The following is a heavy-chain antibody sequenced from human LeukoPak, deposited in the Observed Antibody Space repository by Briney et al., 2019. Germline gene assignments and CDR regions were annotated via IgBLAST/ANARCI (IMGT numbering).Heavy chain of an antibody. Sequence: PGGSLRLSCAASGFTFSSYAMSWVRQAPGKGLEWIGEINHSGSANYNPSLKSRVTISVDTSKNQFSLKLSSVTAADTAVYYCARAPYYYDSDDAFDIWGQGTMVTVSS. CDR1: GFTFSSYA. CDR3: ARAPYYYDSDDAFDI. D-gene: IGHD3-22*01. CDR2: INHSGSA. V-gene: IGHV4-34*01. J-gene: IGHJ3*02.